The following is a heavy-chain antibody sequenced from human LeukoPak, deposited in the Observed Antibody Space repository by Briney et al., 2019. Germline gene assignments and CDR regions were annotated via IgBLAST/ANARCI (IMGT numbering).Heavy chain of an antibody. J-gene: IGHJ1*01. V-gene: IGHV3-48*01. Sequence: PGGSLRLSCAASGFTISSYSMNWVRQAPGKGLEWVSYISSSSSTIYYADSVKGRFTISRDNAKNSLYLQMNSLRAEDTAVYYCARDGLEPTHYFWSGLFQHWGQGTLVTVSS. D-gene: IGHD3-3*01. CDR3: ARDGLEPTHYFWSGLFQH. CDR1: GFTISSYS. CDR2: ISSSSSTI.